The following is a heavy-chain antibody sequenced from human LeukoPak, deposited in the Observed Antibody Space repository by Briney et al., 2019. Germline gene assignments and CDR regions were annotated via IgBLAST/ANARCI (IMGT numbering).Heavy chain of an antibody. D-gene: IGHD6-13*01. CDR2: IIPIFGTA. CDR3: AREQAGHFDY. Sequence: SVKVSCKASGGTFSSYAISWVRQAPGQGLEWMGGIIPIFGTANYAQKFQGRVTITTDESTSTAYMELSRLRSDDTAVYYCAREQAGHFDYWGQGTLVTVSS. CDR1: GGTFSSYA. J-gene: IGHJ4*02. V-gene: IGHV1-69*05.